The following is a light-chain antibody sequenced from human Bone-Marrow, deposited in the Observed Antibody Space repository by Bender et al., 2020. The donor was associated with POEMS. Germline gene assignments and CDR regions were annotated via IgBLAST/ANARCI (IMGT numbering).Light chain of an antibody. CDR1: ALPETY. CDR2: EDS. V-gene: IGLV3-10*01. CDR3: YSTDSSGDDRV. J-gene: IGLJ1*01. Sequence: SYELTQPPSVSVSPGQTAGITCSGDALPETYVYWYQQKSGQAPVLVIAEDSERPSGIPQRFSGSSSGTVATLTISGAQVEDEADYYCYSTDSSGDDRVFGTGTKVTVL.